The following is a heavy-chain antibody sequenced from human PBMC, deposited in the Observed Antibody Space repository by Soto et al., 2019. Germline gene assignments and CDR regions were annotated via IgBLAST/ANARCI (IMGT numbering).Heavy chain of an antibody. Sequence: DSVKVYCKASGDTFTGYYIHWVRQAPGQGLEWMGWINPNSGGTNYAQKFQGRVTMTRDTSISTAYMELSGLRSDDTAVYYCARDLAVAGTWYWGQGTLVSV. D-gene: IGHD6-19*01. CDR2: INPNSGGT. J-gene: IGHJ4*02. CDR3: ARDLAVAGTWY. V-gene: IGHV1-2*02. CDR1: GDTFTGYY.